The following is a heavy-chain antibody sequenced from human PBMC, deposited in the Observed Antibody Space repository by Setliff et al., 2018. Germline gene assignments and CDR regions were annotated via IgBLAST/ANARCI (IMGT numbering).Heavy chain of an antibody. CDR1: GFTFSGYY. V-gene: IGHV3-11*04. D-gene: IGHD1-20*01. J-gene: IGHJ4*01. Sequence: GGSLRLSCAASGFTFSGYYMQWVRQAPGKGLEWGSYIGESGNNIHYADSVKGRFTISRDNAKNSLYLQMNSLKVEDKAPYYCARVGNNWNDLDYGGHGTLVTVCS. CDR3: ARVGNNWNDLDY. CDR2: IGESGNNI.